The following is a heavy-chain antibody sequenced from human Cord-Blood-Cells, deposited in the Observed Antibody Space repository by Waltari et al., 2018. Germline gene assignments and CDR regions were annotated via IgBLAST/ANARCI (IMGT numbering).Heavy chain of an antibody. D-gene: IGHD1-26*01. J-gene: IGHJ4*02. V-gene: IGHV4-39*01. CDR3: ARNLGGSYLEGDFDY. CDR1: GGSISSSSYY. Sequence: QLQLQESCPGLVKPSETLSLTCTVSGGSISSSSYYWGWIRQPPGQGLAWIGSIYYSGSTYSHPAIRSPVTISVDTSKNQFSLKLSSVTAADTAVYYCARNLGGSYLEGDFDYWGQGTLVTVSS. CDR2: IYYSGST.